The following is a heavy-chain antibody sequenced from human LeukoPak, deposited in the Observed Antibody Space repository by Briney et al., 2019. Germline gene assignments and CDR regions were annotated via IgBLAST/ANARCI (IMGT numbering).Heavy chain of an antibody. CDR3: AREPGGYYDSSGFLDD. CDR1: GFTFSSYW. V-gene: IGHV3-74*01. D-gene: IGHD3-22*01. CDR2: INSDGSIT. Sequence: GGSLRLSCATSGFTFSSYWMHWVRQVPGRGLVWVSRINSDGSITDYADSVKGRFTIARDTAQNTLHLQMNSLRVEDTAMYYCAREPGGYYDSSGFLDDWGQGTLVTVSS. J-gene: IGHJ4*02.